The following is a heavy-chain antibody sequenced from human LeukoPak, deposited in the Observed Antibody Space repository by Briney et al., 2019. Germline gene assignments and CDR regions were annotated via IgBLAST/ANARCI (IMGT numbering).Heavy chain of an antibody. J-gene: IGHJ4*02. D-gene: IGHD3-16*01. V-gene: IGHV3-23*01. CDR2: IRGSGDST. CDR3: ARMFWGTVS. Sequence: GGSLRLSCTASGFTFTNYAMTWVRQAPGKGLEWVSGIRGSGDSTDYSDSVKGRFTISRDNSKNTLYLEMSNLRAEDTALYYCARMFWGTVSWRQGTLVTVSS. CDR1: GFTFTNYA.